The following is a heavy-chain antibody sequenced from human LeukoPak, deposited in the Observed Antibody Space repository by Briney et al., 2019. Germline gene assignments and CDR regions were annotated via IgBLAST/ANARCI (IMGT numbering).Heavy chain of an antibody. CDR3: AREPSGSGGYDY. CDR2: ISPNSGGT. V-gene: IGHV1-2*02. CDR1: GFTFSGYY. D-gene: IGHD3-10*01. Sequence: ASVKVSCKASGFTFSGYYMHWVRQAPGQGLEWMAWISPNSGGTNYVQRFQGRVTVTRDTSISTDYMEINGLTSDDTALYYCAREPSGSGGYDYWGQGTLVTVST. J-gene: IGHJ4*02.